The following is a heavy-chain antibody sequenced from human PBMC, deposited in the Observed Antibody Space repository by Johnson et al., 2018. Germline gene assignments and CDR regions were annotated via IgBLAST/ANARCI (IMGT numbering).Heavy chain of an antibody. J-gene: IGHJ3*02. Sequence: QVQLVQSGGGVVQPGRSXRLSCAASGFTFSSYTMHWVRQAPGKGLEWVAVISYDGTNKYFADSLKGRFTISRDNSKNTLYLQINSLRAEDTAVYYCAKWEDLKGAFDIWGQGTMVTVSS. D-gene: IGHD1-26*01. V-gene: IGHV3-30-3*02. CDR3: AKWEDLKGAFDI. CDR2: ISYDGTNK. CDR1: GFTFSSYT.